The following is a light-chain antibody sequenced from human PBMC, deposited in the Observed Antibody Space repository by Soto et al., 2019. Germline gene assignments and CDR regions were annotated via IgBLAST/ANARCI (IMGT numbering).Light chain of an antibody. Sequence: QSALTQPGSVSGSPGQSITISCSGTSSDIGSYNLVSWYQQHPGKAPKVIIFEGSRLPSGVSSRFSGSKSGNTASLTISGLRPEDEAYYYCSSYAGSNVLVVFGGGTKVTVL. J-gene: IGLJ2*01. CDR3: SSYAGSNVLVV. CDR2: EGS. V-gene: IGLV2-23*01. CDR1: SSDIGSYNL.